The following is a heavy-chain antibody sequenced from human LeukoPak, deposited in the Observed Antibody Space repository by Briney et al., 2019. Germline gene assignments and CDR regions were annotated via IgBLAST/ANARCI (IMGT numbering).Heavy chain of an antibody. CDR3: ARGGAGHSSGWYASYY. V-gene: IGHV3-23*01. J-gene: IGHJ4*02. CDR1: GFTFSSYA. D-gene: IGHD6-19*01. Sequence: GGSLRLSCAASGFTFSSYAMSWVRQAPGKGLEWVSTINNSGGSTYYADSVKGRFTISRDNSKNTLYLQMNSLRAEDTAVYYCARGGAGHSSGWYASYYWGQGTLVTVSS. CDR2: INNSGGST.